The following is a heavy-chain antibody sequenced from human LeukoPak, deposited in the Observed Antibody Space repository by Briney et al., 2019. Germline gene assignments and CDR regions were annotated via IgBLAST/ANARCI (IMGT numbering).Heavy chain of an antibody. Sequence: PSETLSLTCTVSGGSISSRSYYWGWLRQPPGKGLEWIASIFYSGSTYHNPSLKSRVTISVHTSKSQFSLKLSSVTAADTAVYFCARHPLKAYVSDWFDPWGQGTLVTVSS. V-gene: IGHV4-39*01. CDR1: GGSISSRSYY. CDR2: IFYSGST. D-gene: IGHD3-10*02. J-gene: IGHJ5*02. CDR3: ARHPLKAYVSDWFDP.